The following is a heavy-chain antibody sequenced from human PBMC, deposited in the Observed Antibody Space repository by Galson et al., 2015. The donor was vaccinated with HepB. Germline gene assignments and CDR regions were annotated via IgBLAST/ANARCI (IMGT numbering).Heavy chain of an antibody. V-gene: IGHV3-30*18. J-gene: IGHJ4*02. D-gene: IGHD6-19*01. CDR2: MSYDESKK. CDR1: GFTFSSYG. Sequence: SLRLSCAASGFTFSSYGMHWVRQAPGKGLEWVAVMSYDESKKYYADSVKGRFTISRDNSKNTLYLQMNSLRAEDTAVYYCVKRFSSGWYYLDYWGQGTLVTVSS. CDR3: VKRFSSGWYYLDY.